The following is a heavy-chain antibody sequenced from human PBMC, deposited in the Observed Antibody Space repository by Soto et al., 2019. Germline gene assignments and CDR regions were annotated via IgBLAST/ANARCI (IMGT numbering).Heavy chain of an antibody. D-gene: IGHD3-10*01. CDR3: AKMVRPTVEYYFDY. CDR2: ISGSGGST. J-gene: IGHJ4*02. Sequence: GGSLRLSCAASGFTFSSFAMSWVRQAPGKGLEWVSAISGSGGSTYSADSVKGRFTISRDNSKNTLYLQMNSLRAEDTAVYYCAKMVRPTVEYYFDYWAQGTLVTVSS. CDR1: GFTFSSFA. V-gene: IGHV3-23*01.